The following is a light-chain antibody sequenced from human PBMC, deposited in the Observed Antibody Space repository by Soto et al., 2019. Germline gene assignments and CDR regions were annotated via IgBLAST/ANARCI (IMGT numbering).Light chain of an antibody. CDR2: EVS. CDR3: SSYTSSSAVV. Sequence: QSALTQPASVSGSPGQSITISCTGTSSDVGGYNYVPWYQQYPGKAPKLMIYEVSNRPSGVSNRFSGSKSGNTASLTISGLQAEDEADYYCSSYTSSSAVVFGGGTKLTVL. J-gene: IGLJ2*01. V-gene: IGLV2-14*01. CDR1: SSDVGGYNY.